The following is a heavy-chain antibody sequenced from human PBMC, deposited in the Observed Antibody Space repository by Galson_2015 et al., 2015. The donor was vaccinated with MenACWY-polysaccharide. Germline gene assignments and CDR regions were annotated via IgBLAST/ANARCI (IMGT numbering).Heavy chain of an antibody. Sequence: SLRLSCAAYGFSFSNAWMSWVRQAPGKGLEWVGRIKSKTDDGTTDYAAPVKGRFTISRDDSKNTLYLQINSLKTEDTAVYYCITGRRYYDSSGYYPYYFDFWGQGTLVTVSS. CDR3: ITGRRYYDSSGYYPYYFDF. J-gene: IGHJ4*02. V-gene: IGHV3-15*01. CDR1: GFSFSNAW. D-gene: IGHD3-22*01. CDR2: IKSKTDDGTT.